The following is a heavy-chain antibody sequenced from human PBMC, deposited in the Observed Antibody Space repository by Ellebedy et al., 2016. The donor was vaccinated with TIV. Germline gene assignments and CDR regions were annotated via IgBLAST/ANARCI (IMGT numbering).Heavy chain of an antibody. J-gene: IGHJ4*02. Sequence: PGGSLTLSCTASGFTFSSYAMSWVRQAPGKGLEWVAGVNAGGIVIAYADSVKGRFIISRDNSKNTPDLQMNSLRAEDTAVYYCASSRYHYYVGNTIFVYWGQGTLVTVSS. CDR1: GFTFSSYA. CDR2: VNAGGIVI. CDR3: ASSRYHYYVGNTIFVY. D-gene: IGHD3-10*01. V-gene: IGHV3-23*01.